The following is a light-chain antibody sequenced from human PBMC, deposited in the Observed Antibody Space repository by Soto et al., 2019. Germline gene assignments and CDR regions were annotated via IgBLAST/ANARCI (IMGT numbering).Light chain of an antibody. V-gene: IGLV2-23*02. Sequence: QSALTQPASVSGSPGQSITISCTGTSSDVGSYNLVSWYQQHPGKAPKLMIYEVTKRPSGVSNRFSGSKSGNTASLTISGLQAEDEADYYFCSHAGSSTLVFGGGTKLTVL. CDR2: EVT. CDR1: SSDVGSYNL. CDR3: CSHAGSSTLV. J-gene: IGLJ3*02.